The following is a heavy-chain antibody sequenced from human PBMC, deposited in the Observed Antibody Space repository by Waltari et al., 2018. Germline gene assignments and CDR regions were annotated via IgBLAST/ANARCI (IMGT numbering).Heavy chain of an antibody. J-gene: IGHJ4*02. CDR3: ARHRDTGRGEIDY. V-gene: IGHV5-51*01. D-gene: IGHD1-26*01. CDR1: GYIFTSYW. Sequence: EVQLVQSGAEVKKSGESLKISCKASGYIFTSYWIGWVRQMPGKGLEWMGSIYPGDSDTRYSPSFQGQVSISADKSSSTAYLQWSGRKASDSAMYYCARHRDTGRGEIDYWGQGTLVTVSS. CDR2: IYPGDSDT.